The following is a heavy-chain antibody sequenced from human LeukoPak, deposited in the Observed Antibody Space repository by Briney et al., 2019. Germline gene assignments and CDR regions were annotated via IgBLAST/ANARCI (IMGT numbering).Heavy chain of an antibody. CDR3: ARGPFWSGNLFDY. D-gene: IGHD3-3*01. J-gene: IGHJ4*02. CDR2: INPNSGGT. Sequence: ASVKVSCKASGYTFTGYYMHWVRQAPGQGLEWMGWINPNSGGTNYAQKFQGRVTMTRDTSISTAYMELSRLRSDDTAVYYCARGPFWSGNLFDYWGQGTLVTVSS. CDR1: GYTFTGYY. V-gene: IGHV1-2*02.